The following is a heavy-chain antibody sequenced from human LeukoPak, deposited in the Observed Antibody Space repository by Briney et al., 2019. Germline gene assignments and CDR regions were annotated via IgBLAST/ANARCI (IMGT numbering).Heavy chain of an antibody. CDR1: GGSISSYY. CDR3: ARDAYNSSGLLRFLWFDP. V-gene: IGHV4-4*07. CDR2: IYTSGST. D-gene: IGHD3-22*01. Sequence: SETLSLTCIVSGGSISSYYWSWLRQPAGKGLEWIGRIYTSGSTNYNPSLKSRVTMSVDTSKNQFSPKLSSVTAADTAVYYCARDAYNSSGLLRFLWFDPWGQGTLATVSS. J-gene: IGHJ5*02.